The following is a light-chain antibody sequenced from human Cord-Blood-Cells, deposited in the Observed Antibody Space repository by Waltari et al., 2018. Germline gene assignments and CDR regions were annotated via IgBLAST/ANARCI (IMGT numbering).Light chain of an antibody. Sequence: QSALTQPRSVSGSPGQSVTISCTGTSSDVGGYNYVSWYQQHPGKAPKLMIYDVSKRPSGVPDRFSGSKSGNTASLTISGLQAEDEADYYCCSYAGSYTKFGGGTKLTFL. CDR1: SSDVGGYNY. V-gene: IGLV2-11*01. CDR2: DVS. J-gene: IGLJ3*02. CDR3: CSYAGSYTK.